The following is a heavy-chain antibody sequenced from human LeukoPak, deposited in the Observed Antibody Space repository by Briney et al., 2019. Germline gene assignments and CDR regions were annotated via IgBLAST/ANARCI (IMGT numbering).Heavy chain of an antibody. Sequence: PSETLSLTCTVSGGSISSYYWSWIRQPPGKGLEWIGYIYYSGSTNYNPSLRSRVTISVDTSKSQFSLKLTSVTAADTAVYYCARLRPGIVGATDYWGQGTLVTVSS. CDR1: GGSISSYY. J-gene: IGHJ4*02. V-gene: IGHV4-59*01. D-gene: IGHD1-26*01. CDR3: ARLRPGIVGATDY. CDR2: IYYSGST.